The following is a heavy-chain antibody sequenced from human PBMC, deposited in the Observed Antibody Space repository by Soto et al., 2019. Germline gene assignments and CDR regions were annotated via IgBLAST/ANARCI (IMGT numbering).Heavy chain of an antibody. D-gene: IGHD1-20*01. V-gene: IGHV3-23*01. CDR1: HFACNIDA. CDR3: ARDNWNGAYYGLDV. Sequence: EAQLLESGGGLLQPGASLTLSCVASHFACNIDAMTWVRQAPGKGLEWVSSMSGSGSSIYYADSVKGRFTITRDKSKKTLYLQMNSLRAEDTAVYWCARDNWNGAYYGLDVWGQGTTVTVS. J-gene: IGHJ6*02. CDR2: MSGSGSSI.